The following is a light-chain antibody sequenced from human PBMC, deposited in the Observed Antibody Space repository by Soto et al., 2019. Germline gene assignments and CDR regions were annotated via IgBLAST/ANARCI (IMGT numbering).Light chain of an antibody. CDR1: PSVTNY. V-gene: IGKV3-20*01. Sequence: EIVLTQSPATLSLSPGERATLSCRASPSVTNYLAWYQQKPGQPPRLLIYGAFNRAAGIPARFSGSGSGTDFTLTISSLEPEDSAMYYCHQYGISPPVTFGQGTRLEIK. CDR3: HQYGISPPVT. CDR2: GAF. J-gene: IGKJ5*01.